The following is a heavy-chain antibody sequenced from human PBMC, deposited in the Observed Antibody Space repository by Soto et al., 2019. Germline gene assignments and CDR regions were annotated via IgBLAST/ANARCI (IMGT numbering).Heavy chain of an antibody. CDR2: IIPIFGTA. CDR1: GGTFSSYA. J-gene: IGHJ1*01. V-gene: IGHV1-69*12. CDR3: ARSASPSTAGGYFQH. D-gene: IGHD2-21*01. Sequence: QVQLVQSGAEVKKPGSSVKVSCKASGGTFSSYAISWVRQAPGQGLEWMGGIIPIFGTANYAQKFQGRVTITADESTSTGYMGLSSLRSEDTAVYYCARSASPSTAGGYFQHWGQGTLVTVSS.